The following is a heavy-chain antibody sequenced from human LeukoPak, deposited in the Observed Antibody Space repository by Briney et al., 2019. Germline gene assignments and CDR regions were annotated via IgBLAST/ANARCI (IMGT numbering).Heavy chain of an antibody. J-gene: IGHJ4*02. CDR1: GFTFSGSR. Sequence: PGGSLRLSCAVSGFTFSGSRMTWVRQTPGKGPELVAHINPDGNEQFYMDPVKGRFSITRDNAANSVYLQMNSLRVEDTALYYCARAGVGVTILDYWGQGTLVTVSS. CDR2: INPDGNEQ. CDR3: ARAGVGVTILDY. D-gene: IGHD3-10*01. V-gene: IGHV3-7*01.